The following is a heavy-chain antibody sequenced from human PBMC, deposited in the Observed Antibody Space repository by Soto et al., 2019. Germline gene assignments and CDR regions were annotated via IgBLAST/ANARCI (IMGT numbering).Heavy chain of an antibody. Sequence: EVQLVESGGGLVKPGGSLRLSCAASGFTFSSYSMNWVRQAPGKGLEWVSSISSSSSYIYYADSVKGRFNISRDNAKKSLYLQMNSLRAEDTAVYYCASWQWLIDYWGQGTLVTVSS. D-gene: IGHD6-19*01. CDR1: GFTFSSYS. J-gene: IGHJ4*02. CDR2: ISSSSSYI. V-gene: IGHV3-21*01. CDR3: ASWQWLIDY.